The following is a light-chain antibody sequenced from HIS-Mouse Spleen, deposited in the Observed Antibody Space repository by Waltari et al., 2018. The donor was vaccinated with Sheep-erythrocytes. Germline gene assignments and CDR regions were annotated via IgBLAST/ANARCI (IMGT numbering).Light chain of an antibody. CDR1: KLGEKY. V-gene: IGLV3-1*01. CDR2: QDT. J-gene: IGLJ2*01. Sequence: SSELTQPPSVSVSPGQTASITCSGDKLGEKYACWYQQKPGQSPVLVIYQDTKRPSGIPERFSGSNSGNTATLTISGTQAMDEADYYCQAWDSNIVVFGGGTKLTVL. CDR3: QAWDSNIVV.